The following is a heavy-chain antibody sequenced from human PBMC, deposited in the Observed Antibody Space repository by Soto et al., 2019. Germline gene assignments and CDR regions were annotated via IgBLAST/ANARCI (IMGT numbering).Heavy chain of an antibody. CDR3: ARGGVGATGSDYYYGMDV. Sequence: QVQLVQSGAEVKKPGSSVKVSCKASGGTFSSYTISWVRQAPGQGLEWMGRIIPILGIANYAQKFQGRVTITADKSTSTAYMELSRLRSEDTAVYYCARGGVGATGSDYYYGMDVWGQGTTVTVSS. CDR1: GGTFSSYT. D-gene: IGHD1-26*01. J-gene: IGHJ6*02. CDR2: IIPILGIA. V-gene: IGHV1-69*02.